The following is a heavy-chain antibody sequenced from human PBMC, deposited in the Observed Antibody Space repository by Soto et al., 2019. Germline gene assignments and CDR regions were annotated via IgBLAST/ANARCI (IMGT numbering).Heavy chain of an antibody. D-gene: IGHD5-18*01. J-gene: IGHJ6*02. V-gene: IGHV1-2*02. CDR1: GYPFTGPY. CDR2: INPSSGGT. CDR3: ARDFRPYSHGGDV. Sequence: ASVKVSCKASGYPFTGPYIYWVRQAPGQGLEWMGWINPSSGGTEFAEKFQGRVTVTRDTSIRTVFLELNSLTSDDTGVYFCARDFRPYSHGGDVWGQGNAVSSSS.